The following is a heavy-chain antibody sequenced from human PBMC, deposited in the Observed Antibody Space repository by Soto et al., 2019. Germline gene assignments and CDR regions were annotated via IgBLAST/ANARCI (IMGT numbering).Heavy chain of an antibody. Sequence: SETLSLTCTVSGVSISNSSYYWGWIRRPPGKGLEWIGTIYYSGITYHNPSLKSRVTISVDTSKNQFSLKLTSVTAADTAVYYCARHGSNWGQGTLVTVSS. CDR3: ARHGSN. CDR2: IYYSGIT. CDR1: GVSISNSSYY. V-gene: IGHV4-39*01. J-gene: IGHJ4*02.